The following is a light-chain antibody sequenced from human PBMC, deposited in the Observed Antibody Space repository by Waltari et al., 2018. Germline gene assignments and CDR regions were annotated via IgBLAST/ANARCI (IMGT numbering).Light chain of an antibody. J-gene: IGLJ3*02. V-gene: IGLV1-40*01. Sequence: QSVLTQPPSVSGAPGHRVTISCTGSNSNVGADYNVNWYQQFPGTAPKLLIYVTTNRPAGVPDRFAASKSGSSASLAIPGIQAEDEADYFCQSYDSSLSGSVFGGGTRLTVL. CDR3: QSYDSSLSGSV. CDR2: VTT. CDR1: NSNVGADYN.